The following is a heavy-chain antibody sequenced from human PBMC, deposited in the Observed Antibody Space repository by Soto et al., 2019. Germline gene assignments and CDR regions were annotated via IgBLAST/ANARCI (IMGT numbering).Heavy chain of an antibody. D-gene: IGHD6-13*01. Sequence: SEALSLTCAAYGGSFSGYYWSWIRQPPGKGLERIGEINHSGSTNYNPSLKSRVTISVDTSKNQFSLKLSSVTAADTAVYYCAREVAAAASDYWGQGTLVTVSS. CDR3: AREVAAAASDY. CDR2: INHSGST. J-gene: IGHJ4*02. CDR1: GGSFSGYY. V-gene: IGHV4-34*01.